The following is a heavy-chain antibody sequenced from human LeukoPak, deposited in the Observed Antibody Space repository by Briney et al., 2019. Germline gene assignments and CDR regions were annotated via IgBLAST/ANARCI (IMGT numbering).Heavy chain of an antibody. V-gene: IGHV1-2*02. Sequence: VASVKVSCKASGYTFTGYYMHWVRQAPGQGLEWTGWINPNSGGTNYAQKFQGRVTMTRDTSINTAYMELSRLRSDDTAVYYCARDQAYNSAQGVVDYWGQGTLVTVSS. CDR2: INPNSGGT. J-gene: IGHJ4*02. CDR1: GYTFTGYY. D-gene: IGHD6-19*01. CDR3: ARDQAYNSAQGVVDY.